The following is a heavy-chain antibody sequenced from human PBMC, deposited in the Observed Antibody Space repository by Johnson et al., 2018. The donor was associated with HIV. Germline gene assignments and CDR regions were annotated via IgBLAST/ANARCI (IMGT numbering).Heavy chain of an antibody. Sequence: QVQLVESGGGLIQPGGSLRLSCAASGFTFSSYAMHWVRQAPGKGLECVAVISYDGSTNYYADSVKGRFTISRDNSNNTLYLQMNGLRAEDTAVYHCAKDLYSSSWTNDAFDIWGQGTMVTVSS. CDR1: GFTFSSYA. V-gene: IGHV3-30-3*01. CDR3: AKDLYSSSWTNDAFDI. CDR2: ISYDGSTN. J-gene: IGHJ3*02. D-gene: IGHD6-13*01.